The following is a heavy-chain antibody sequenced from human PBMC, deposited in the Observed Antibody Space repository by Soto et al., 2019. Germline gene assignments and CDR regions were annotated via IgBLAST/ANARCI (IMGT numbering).Heavy chain of an antibody. CDR2: SHSSGSI. V-gene: IGHV4-30-4*01. Sequence: QVQLQESGPGLVSPSQTLSLTCTVSGGSISTDHYHWTWIRQAPGKGLEGIGYSHSSGSIQFNPSLQSRVSMSVDPSTNLFSLGLSSVTAADPAVYFCAREDDGGDRDYYGLDVWGPGTTVTVSS. CDR1: GGSISTDHYH. CDR3: AREDDGGDRDYYGLDV. J-gene: IGHJ6*02. D-gene: IGHD2-21*02.